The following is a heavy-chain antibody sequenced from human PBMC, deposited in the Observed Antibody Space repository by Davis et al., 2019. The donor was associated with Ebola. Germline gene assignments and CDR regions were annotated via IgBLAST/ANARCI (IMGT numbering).Heavy chain of an antibody. V-gene: IGHV2-5*02. CDR1: GFSLSTSGVG. CDR3: AKFRSDDAFDV. CDR2: IYWDDDK. J-gene: IGHJ3*01. Sequence: SGPTLVKPTQTLTLTCTFSGFSLSTSGVGVGWIRQAPGKALEWLVFIYWDDDKRYSPSLKSRLSITKDTSKNQVVLTVTNMDHVDTATYYCAKFRSDDAFDVWGPGTMVTVSS.